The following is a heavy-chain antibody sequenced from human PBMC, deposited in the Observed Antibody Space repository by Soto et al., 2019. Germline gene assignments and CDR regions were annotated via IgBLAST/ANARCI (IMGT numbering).Heavy chain of an antibody. Sequence: QALSLTCAISGDSVSTNSATWDWIRQSPSRGLEWLGRTYYRSKWYNDYAVSVKSRITINPDTSKNQLSLQLNSVTPEDTAVYSCARDHPGYSSSWTFDYWGQGTLVTVSS. J-gene: IGHJ4*02. V-gene: IGHV6-1*01. CDR2: TYYRSKWYN. D-gene: IGHD6-13*01. CDR3: ARDHPGYSSSWTFDY. CDR1: GDSVSTNSAT.